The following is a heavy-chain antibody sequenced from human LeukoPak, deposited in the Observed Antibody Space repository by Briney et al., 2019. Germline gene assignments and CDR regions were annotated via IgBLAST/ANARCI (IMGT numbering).Heavy chain of an antibody. CDR2: IKQDGSKK. CDR3: TRVGYIDEGIDY. V-gene: IGHV3-7*04. J-gene: IGHJ4*02. Sequence: GGSLRLSCVASGFPFSSYWMTWVRQAPGKGLEWVANIKQDGSKKSYVDSVKGRFIISRDNAKNSLYLQMNSLRAEDTAIYYCTRVGYIDEGIDYWGQGALVTVSS. D-gene: IGHD5-24*01. CDR1: GFPFSSYW.